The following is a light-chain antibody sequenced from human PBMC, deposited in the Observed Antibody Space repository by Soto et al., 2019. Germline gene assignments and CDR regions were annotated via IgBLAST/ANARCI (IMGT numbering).Light chain of an antibody. Sequence: EIELTQSPGTLSVSPRDRATLSCRASQSIFNNYLAWYQQKPGQAPRLLVYGASFRATGIPSRFSGSGSGTDFTLTISRLEPEDFAVYYCQQYGGSPFTFGQGTRLEIK. CDR3: QQYGGSPFT. CDR1: QSIFNNY. V-gene: IGKV3-20*01. CDR2: GAS. J-gene: IGKJ2*01.